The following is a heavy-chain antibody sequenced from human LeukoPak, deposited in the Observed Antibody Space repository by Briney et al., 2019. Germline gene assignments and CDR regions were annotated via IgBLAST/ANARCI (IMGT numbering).Heavy chain of an antibody. D-gene: IGHD3-10*01. CDR2: ISSSGSAI. J-gene: IGHJ4*02. V-gene: IGHV3-48*03. CDR1: GFTFSSYE. Sequence: GGSLRLSCAASGFTFSSYEMNWVRQAPGKGLEGISYISSSGSAIHYADSVKGRFIMSRDNAKNSQYLQMNSLRAEDTAVYYCAKDVYYGSGSTPGGYWGQGTLVTVSS. CDR3: AKDVYYGSGSTPGGY.